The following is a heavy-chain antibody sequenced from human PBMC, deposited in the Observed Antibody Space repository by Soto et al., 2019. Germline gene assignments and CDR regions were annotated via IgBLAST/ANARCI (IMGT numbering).Heavy chain of an antibody. CDR2: IYHSGST. Sequence: PSETLSLTCTVSGGSVISGTSYWNWIRQPPGKGLEWIGYIYHSGSTNYNPSLKSRVTISVDTSKNHFSLKLNSLTAADTAVYYCGRDSDGMDVWGQGTTVTVSS. V-gene: IGHV4-61*01. CDR3: GRDSDGMDV. CDR1: GGSVISGTSY. J-gene: IGHJ6*02.